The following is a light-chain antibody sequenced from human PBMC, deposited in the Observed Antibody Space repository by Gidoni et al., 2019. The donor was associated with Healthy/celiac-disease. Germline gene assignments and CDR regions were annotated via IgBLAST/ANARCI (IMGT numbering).Light chain of an antibody. CDR3: QQYDNLRCT. V-gene: IGKV1-33*01. CDR2: DAS. Sequence: DIEMTQSPSSLSASVGDRVTITCQASQDISNYLNWYQQKPGKAPKPLIYDASNLETGVPSRFSGSGSGTDFTFTISSLQPEDIATYYCQQYDNLRCTFGQGTKLEIK. CDR1: QDISNY. J-gene: IGKJ2*02.